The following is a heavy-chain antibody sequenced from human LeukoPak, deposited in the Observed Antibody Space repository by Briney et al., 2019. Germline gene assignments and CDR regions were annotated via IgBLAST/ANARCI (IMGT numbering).Heavy chain of an antibody. CDR3: TRDPDYGDYGINFDY. CDR1: GFTFGDYA. V-gene: IGHV3-49*03. D-gene: IGHD4-17*01. CDR2: IRSKAYGGTT. J-gene: IGHJ4*02. Sequence: GGSLRLSCTASGFTFGDYAMSWFRQAPGKGLEWVGFIRSKAYGGTTEYAASVKGRFTISRDDSKSIAYLQMNSLKTEDTAVYYCTRDPDYGDYGINFDYWGQGTLVTVSS.